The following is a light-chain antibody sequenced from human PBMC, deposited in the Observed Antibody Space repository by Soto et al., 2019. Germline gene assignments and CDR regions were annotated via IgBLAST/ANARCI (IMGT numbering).Light chain of an antibody. Sequence: DIQMTQSPSSLSASVGDSVTITCRASQGISSYLNWYQQKPGKAPKLSIYGTSTLHSGVPSRFSGGASGMDFTLTISSLQPEDFATYFCQQSFSTPWTFGQGTQVE. CDR3: QQSFSTPWT. CDR1: QGISSY. J-gene: IGKJ1*01. V-gene: IGKV1-39*01. CDR2: GTS.